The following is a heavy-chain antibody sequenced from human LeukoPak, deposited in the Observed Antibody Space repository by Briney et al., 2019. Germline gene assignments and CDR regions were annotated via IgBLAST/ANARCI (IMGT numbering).Heavy chain of an antibody. CDR1: GFTFSSSA. V-gene: IGHV3-23*01. J-gene: IGHJ4*02. Sequence: GGSLRLSCAASGFTFSSSAMTWVRLTPGKGLEWVSAINGDGSDTIYTDSVKDRFTVSRDNSKNTLYLQMQSLRAEDTAVYYCAKGGGYAPLDYWGQGTLVSVSS. D-gene: IGHD5-12*01. CDR2: INGDGSDT. CDR3: AKGGGYAPLDY.